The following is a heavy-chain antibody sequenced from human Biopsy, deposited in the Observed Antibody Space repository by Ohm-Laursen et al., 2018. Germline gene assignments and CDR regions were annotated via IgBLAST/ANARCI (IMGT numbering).Heavy chain of an antibody. V-gene: IGHV1-18*01. Sequence: ASVKVSCKASGYNFISYSINWVRQAPGQGLEWMGWIRPLNGDTKYGQKFQDRVTMTTDTSASTVYMELTSLRSDDTAVYYCARGEVTFGELIVSLDSWGQGTLVTVSS. D-gene: IGHD3-16*02. J-gene: IGHJ4*02. CDR2: IRPLNGDT. CDR3: ARGEVTFGELIVSLDS. CDR1: GYNFISYS.